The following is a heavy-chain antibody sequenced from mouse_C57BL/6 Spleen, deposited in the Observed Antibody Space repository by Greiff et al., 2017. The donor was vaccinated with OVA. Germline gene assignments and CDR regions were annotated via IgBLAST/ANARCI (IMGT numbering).Heavy chain of an antibody. V-gene: IGHV1-80*01. Sequence: QVQLQQSGAELVKPGASVKISCKASGYAFSSYWMNWVKQRPGKGLEWIGQIYPGDGDTNYNGKFKGKATLTADKSSSTAYMQLSSLTSEDSAVYFCARSEYGTYAMDYWGQGTSVTVSS. CDR2: IYPGDGDT. CDR3: ARSEYGTYAMDY. D-gene: IGHD5-1*01. CDR1: GYAFSSYW. J-gene: IGHJ4*01.